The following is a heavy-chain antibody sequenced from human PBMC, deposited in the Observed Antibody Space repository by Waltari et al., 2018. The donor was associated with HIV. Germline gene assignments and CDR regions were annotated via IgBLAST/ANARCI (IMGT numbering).Heavy chain of an antibody. CDR1: GGTFSSYA. Sequence: QVQLVQSGADVKKPGSSVKVSCKASGGTFSSYAIHWVLQAHGQGLEWMGRIIPIFDSTDYPQKFQDRVTITADESTNTAYMELSSLRSEDTAVYYCARGACPNSGWSLGTFDIWGQGTKVTVSS. CDR2: IIPIFDST. V-gene: IGHV1-69*12. CDR3: ARGACPNSGWSLGTFDI. J-gene: IGHJ3*02. D-gene: IGHD6-19*01.